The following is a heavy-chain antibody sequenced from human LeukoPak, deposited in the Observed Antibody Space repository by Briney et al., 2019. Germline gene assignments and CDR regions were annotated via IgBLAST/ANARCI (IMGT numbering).Heavy chain of an antibody. CDR1: GGSISSGSYY. CDR3: ARARRFGYSYGVV. Sequence: PSQTLSLTCTVSGGSISSGSYYWSWIRQPAGKGLEWIGRIYTSGSTNYNPSLKSRVTISVDMSKNQFSLKLSSVTAADTAVYYCARARRFGYSYGVVWGQGTTVTVSS. V-gene: IGHV4-61*02. D-gene: IGHD5-18*01. CDR2: IYTSGST. J-gene: IGHJ6*02.